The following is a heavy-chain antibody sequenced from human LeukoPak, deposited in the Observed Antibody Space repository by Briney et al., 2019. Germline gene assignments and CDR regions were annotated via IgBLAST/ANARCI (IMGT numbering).Heavy chain of an antibody. D-gene: IGHD3-3*01. V-gene: IGHV7-4-1*01. Sequence: ASVKVSCKASGYIFTSYAINWVRQAPGQGLEWMGWINTNTENPTYAQGFTGRFVFSLDTSVSTAYLQIGSLKADDTALYYCAKTYYDFWSGMHPVGYFDLWGRGTLVTVSS. J-gene: IGHJ2*01. CDR2: INTNTENP. CDR3: AKTYYDFWSGMHPVGYFDL. CDR1: GYIFTSYA.